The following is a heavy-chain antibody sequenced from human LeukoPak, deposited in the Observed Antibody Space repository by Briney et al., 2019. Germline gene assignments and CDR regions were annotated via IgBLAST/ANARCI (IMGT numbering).Heavy chain of an antibody. J-gene: IGHJ6*02. CDR2: IYYSGST. D-gene: IGHD3-3*01. V-gene: IGHV4-31*03. CDR1: GGSISSGGYY. Sequence: QTLSLTCTVSGGSISSGGYYWSWIRQHPGKGLEWIGYIYYSGSTYYNPSLKSRVTISVDTSKNQFSLKLSSVTAADTAVYYCARAERVLRFLEWLHPRVGYYYGMDVWGQGTTVTVSS. CDR3: ARAERVLRFLEWLHPRVGYYYGMDV.